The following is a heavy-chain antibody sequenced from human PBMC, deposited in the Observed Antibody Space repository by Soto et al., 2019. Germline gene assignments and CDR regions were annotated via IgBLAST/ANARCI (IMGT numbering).Heavy chain of an antibody. Sequence: QVQLVQSGAEVKKPGASVKVSCKASGYTFTSYGISWVRQVPGQGLEWMGWISAYNGNTNYAQKLQGRVTMTTDTSTSTAYMELRSLRSDDTAVYYCARTTVVTPTSGGWFDPWGQGTLVTVSS. J-gene: IGHJ5*02. CDR2: ISAYNGNT. CDR3: ARTTVVTPTSGGWFDP. D-gene: IGHD4-17*01. CDR1: GYTFTSYG. V-gene: IGHV1-18*01.